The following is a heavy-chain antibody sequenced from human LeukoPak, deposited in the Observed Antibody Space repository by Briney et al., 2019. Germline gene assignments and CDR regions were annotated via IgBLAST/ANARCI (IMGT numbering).Heavy chain of an antibody. V-gene: IGHV3-48*01. D-gene: IGHD3-10*01. CDR3: ARVKIGTFDY. CDR2: ISSSSSTI. J-gene: IGHJ4*02. Sequence: GGSLRLSCAASGFTFSSYSMNWVRQAPGKGLEWVSYISSSSSTIYYADSVKGRFTISRNNAKNSLYLQMNSLRAEDTAAYYCARVKIGTFDYWGQGTLVTVSS. CDR1: GFTFSSYS.